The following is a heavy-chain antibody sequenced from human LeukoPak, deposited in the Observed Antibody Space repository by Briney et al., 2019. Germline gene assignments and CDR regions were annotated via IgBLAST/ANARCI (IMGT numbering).Heavy chain of an antibody. J-gene: IGHJ3*02. D-gene: IGHD2-2*01. V-gene: IGHV3-21*01. CDR1: GFTFSSYS. Sequence: GGSLRLSCAASGFTFSSYSMNWVRQAPGKGLEWVSSISSSSSYIYYADSVKGRFTISRDNAKNSLYLQMNSLRAEDTAVYYCARDLLLDIVVVPAAGAPDAFDIWGQGTMVTVSS. CDR3: ARDLLLDIVVVPAAGAPDAFDI. CDR2: ISSSSSYI.